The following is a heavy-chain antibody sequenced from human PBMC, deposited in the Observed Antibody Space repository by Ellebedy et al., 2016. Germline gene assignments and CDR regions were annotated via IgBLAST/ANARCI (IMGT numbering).Heavy chain of an antibody. D-gene: IGHD3-16*01. Sequence: GESLKISXAASGFTVSDYYMSWIRQAPGKGLEWVSYISSSGSTIYYADSVKGRFTISRDNAKNSLYLQMNSLRAEDTAVYYCARGVGGTSLNWFDPWGQGTLVTVSS. J-gene: IGHJ5*02. CDR3: ARGVGGTSLNWFDP. CDR2: ISSSGSTI. CDR1: GFTVSDYY. V-gene: IGHV3-11*01.